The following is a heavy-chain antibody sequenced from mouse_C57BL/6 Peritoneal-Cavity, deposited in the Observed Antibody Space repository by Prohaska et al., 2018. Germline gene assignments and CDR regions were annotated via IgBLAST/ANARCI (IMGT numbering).Heavy chain of an antibody. CDR3: ASPDGYSWYIDV. Sequence: EVKLLQSGGGLVQPGGSLKLSCAASGIDFSRYWMSWVRRATGKGLECIGEINPDISTINYAPSLNDKFIISIDNAKNTRYLQMSKVRSEETSLYYCASPDGYSWYIDVYSTGTTVTVSS. D-gene: IGHD2-3*01. CDR1: GIDFSRYW. J-gene: IGHJ1*03. V-gene: IGHV4-1*01. CDR2: INPDISTI.